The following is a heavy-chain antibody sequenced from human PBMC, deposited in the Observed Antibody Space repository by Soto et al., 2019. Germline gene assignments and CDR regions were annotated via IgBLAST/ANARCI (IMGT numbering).Heavy chain of an antibody. CDR1: GFTFSNAW. D-gene: IGHD2-21*01. J-gene: IGHJ4*02. CDR3: GACCGGATCDF. CDR2: VKSKVDGGTT. V-gene: IGHV3-15*05. Sequence: EVQLVESGGGLVEPGGSLRLACAASGFTFSNAWMSWIRQAPGKGLEWVGRVKSKVDGGTTDYGVTVRGRFTISRDDSTESLYLQRVSLKAEDTAVCYCGACCGGATCDFWGQGTLVSVSS.